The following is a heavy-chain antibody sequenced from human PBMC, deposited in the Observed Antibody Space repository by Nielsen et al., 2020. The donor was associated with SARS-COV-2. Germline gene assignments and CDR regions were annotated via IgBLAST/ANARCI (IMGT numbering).Heavy chain of an antibody. D-gene: IGHD3-10*01. Sequence: SETLSLTCTVSGGSISSSSYYWGWIRRPPGKGLEWIGSIYYSGSTYYNPSLKSRVTISVDTSKNQFSLKLSSVTAADTAVYYCARFMDYYYGMDVWGQGTTVTVSS. J-gene: IGHJ6*02. CDR1: GGSISSSSYY. V-gene: IGHV4-39*01. CDR3: ARFMDYYYGMDV. CDR2: IYYSGST.